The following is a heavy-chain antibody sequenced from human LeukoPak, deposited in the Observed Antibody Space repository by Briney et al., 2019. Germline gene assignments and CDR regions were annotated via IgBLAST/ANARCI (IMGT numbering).Heavy chain of an antibody. CDR1: GYTFTAQY. CDR3: ASYHRNIPTTPFDY. Sequence: GASVKVSCKASGYTFTAQYMHWVRQAPGQGLEWMGWINPNNGDTKYAQSFLGRVTMTRDTSTTTAYLELRSLRSDDTAVYFCASYHRNIPTTPFDYWGQGTLVTVSS. V-gene: IGHV1-2*02. D-gene: IGHD2-21*01. CDR2: INPNNGDT. J-gene: IGHJ4*02.